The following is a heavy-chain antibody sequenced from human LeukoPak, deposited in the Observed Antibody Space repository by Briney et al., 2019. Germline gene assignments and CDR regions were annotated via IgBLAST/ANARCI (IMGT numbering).Heavy chain of an antibody. J-gene: IGHJ6*02. CDR3: AKDRGFYTAVTSYGMDV. D-gene: IGHD2-2*02. CDR2: ISYDGSNK. Sequence: GRSLRLSCAASGFTFSSYAMHWVRQAPGKGLEWVAVISYDGSNKYYADSVKGRFTISRDNSKNTLYLQMNSLRAEDTAVYYCAKDRGFYTAVTSYGMDVWGQGTTVTVSS. V-gene: IGHV3-30-3*01. CDR1: GFTFSSYA.